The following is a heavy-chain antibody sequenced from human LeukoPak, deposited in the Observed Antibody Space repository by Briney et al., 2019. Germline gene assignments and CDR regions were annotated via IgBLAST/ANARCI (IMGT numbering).Heavy chain of an antibody. CDR3: ARDYDSSGYGSFDY. CDR1: GYTLTSYG. J-gene: IGHJ4*02. V-gene: IGHV1-18*01. CDR2: ISAYNGNT. D-gene: IGHD3-22*01. Sequence: ASVKVSCKASGYTLTSYGISWVRQAPGQGREWMGWISAYNGNTNYAQKLQGRVTMTTDTSTSTAYMELRSLRSDDTAVYYCARDYDSSGYGSFDYWGQGTLVTVSS.